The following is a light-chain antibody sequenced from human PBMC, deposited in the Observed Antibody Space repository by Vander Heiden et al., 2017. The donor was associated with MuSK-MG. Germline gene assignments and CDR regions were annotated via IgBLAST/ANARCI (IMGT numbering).Light chain of an antibody. CDR2: EVS. CDR3: SSYTSNKIRV. Sequence: SALTHPASVSGSPGPSSNISCTGTISDVGGYNNVSEYQQHPGKAPKLMIYEVSNRPSGVSNRFSGAKSGNTASLTISGLQAEDEAEYYCSSYTSNKIRVFGGGTKVTVL. V-gene: IGLV2-14*01. J-gene: IGLJ2*01. CDR1: ISDVGGYNN.